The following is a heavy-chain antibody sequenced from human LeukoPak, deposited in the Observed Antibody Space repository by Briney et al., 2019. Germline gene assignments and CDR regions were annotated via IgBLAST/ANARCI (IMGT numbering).Heavy chain of an antibody. J-gene: IGHJ4*02. CDR1: GFTFSDYS. D-gene: IGHD3-22*01. Sequence: GGSLRLSCAASGFTFSDYSLNWVRQAPGKGLDWVSSISGNSVHILYADSVKDRFTNSRDNARNSVYLQMDSLRAEDTAVYYCAKGTMDGGQYYYDSSGGQGTLVTVSS. V-gene: IGHV3-21*04. CDR3: AKGTMDGGQYYYDSS. CDR2: ISGNSVHI.